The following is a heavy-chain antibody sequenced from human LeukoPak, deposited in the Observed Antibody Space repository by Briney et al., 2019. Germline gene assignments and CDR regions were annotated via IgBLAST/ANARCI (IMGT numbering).Heavy chain of an antibody. J-gene: IGHJ6*02. CDR1: GGSVSSGSYY. CDR3: ARHRRNYGMDV. Sequence: PSETLSLTCTVSGGSVSSGSYYWSWIRQTPGKGLEWIGFVDYSGSANYNPSLKSRVTISVDTSKTQFSLKLSSVTAADTAVYYCARHRRNYGMDVWGQGTTVTVSS. V-gene: IGHV4-61*01. CDR2: VDYSGSA.